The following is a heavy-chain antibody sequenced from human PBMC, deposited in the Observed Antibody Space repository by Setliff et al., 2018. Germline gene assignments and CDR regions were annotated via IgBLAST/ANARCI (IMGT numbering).Heavy chain of an antibody. CDR1: GGSISSSSYY. D-gene: IGHD6-6*01. J-gene: IGHJ4*02. Sequence: SETLSLTCTVSGGSISSSSYYWGWIRQPPGKGLEWIGAIYYTGNTYYNPSLKSRVTISVDTSKNQFSLQLNSVTAADTAVYYCARDPSSVAARPGYWGQGTLVTVS. CDR2: IYYTGNT. V-gene: IGHV4-39*07. CDR3: ARDPSSVAARPGY.